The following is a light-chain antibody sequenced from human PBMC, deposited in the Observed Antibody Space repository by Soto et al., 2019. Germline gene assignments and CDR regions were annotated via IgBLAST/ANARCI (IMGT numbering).Light chain of an antibody. V-gene: IGLV2-11*01. CDR1: SSDVGGYNY. Sequence: QSALTQPRSVSGSPGQSVTISCTGTSSDVGGYNYVSWYQQHPGKAHQLMIYDDSKRPSGVPDRFSGSKSGTTASLTISGLQAEDEADYYCCSYAGSYLWVFGGGTKLTVL. J-gene: IGLJ3*02. CDR2: DDS. CDR3: CSYAGSYLWV.